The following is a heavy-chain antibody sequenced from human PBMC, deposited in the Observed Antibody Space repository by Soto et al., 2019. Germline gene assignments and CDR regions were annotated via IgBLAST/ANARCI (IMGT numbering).Heavy chain of an antibody. CDR2: IYYSGST. J-gene: IGHJ6*02. D-gene: IGHD5-18*01. CDR1: GGSISSYY. V-gene: IGHV4-59*01. CDR3: AVQKYSYINYYYYYGMDV. Sequence: PSETLSLTCTVSGGSISSYYWSWIRQPPGKGLEWIGYIYYSGSTNYNPSLKSRVTISVDTSKNQFSLKLSSVTAADTAVYYCAVQKYSYINYYYYYGMDVWGQGTTVTVSS.